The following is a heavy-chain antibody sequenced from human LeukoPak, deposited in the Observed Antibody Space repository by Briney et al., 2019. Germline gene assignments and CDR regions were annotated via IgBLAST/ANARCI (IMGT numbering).Heavy chain of an antibody. J-gene: IGHJ4*02. V-gene: IGHV3-21*01. CDR2: ISSSSSYI. CDR3: ARGPENYDFWSGYHSDY. D-gene: IGHD3-3*01. CDR1: GFTFSSYS. Sequence: GGSLRLSCAASGFTFSSYSMNWVRQAPGKGLEWVSSISSSSSYIYYADSVKGRFTISRDNAKNSLYLQMNSLRAEDTAVYYCARGPENYDFWSGYHSDYWGQGTLVTVSS.